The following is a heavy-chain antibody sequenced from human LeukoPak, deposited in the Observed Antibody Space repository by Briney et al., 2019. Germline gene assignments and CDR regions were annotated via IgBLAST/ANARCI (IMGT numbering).Heavy chain of an antibody. D-gene: IGHD3-10*01. CDR3: ATYHYGSGSFDY. CDR1: GYTLTELS. V-gene: IGHV1-24*01. CDR2: FDPEDGET. J-gene: IGHJ4*02. Sequence: ASVKVSCKVSGYTLTELSMHRVRQAPGKGLEWMGGFDPEDGETIYAQKFQGRVTMTEDTSTDTAYMELSSLRSEDTAVYYCATYHYGSGSFDYWGQGTLVTVSA.